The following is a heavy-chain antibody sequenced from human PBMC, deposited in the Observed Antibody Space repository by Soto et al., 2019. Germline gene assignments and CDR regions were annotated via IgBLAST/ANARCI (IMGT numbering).Heavy chain of an antibody. CDR3: AKRPMKFEGSYFDY. CDR2: ISGSGGST. J-gene: IGHJ4*02. D-gene: IGHD3-22*01. V-gene: IGHV3-23*01. CDR1: GFTFTNYP. Sequence: GGSLRLSCAASGFTFTNYPMAWVRQAPAKGLEWVSTISGSGGSTFYADSVKGRFTISRDNSKNTVYLQMNSLRVEDTAVYYCAKRPMKFEGSYFDYWGQGTLVTVSS.